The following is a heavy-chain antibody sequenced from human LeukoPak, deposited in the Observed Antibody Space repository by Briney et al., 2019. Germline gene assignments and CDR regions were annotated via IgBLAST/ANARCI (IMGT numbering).Heavy chain of an antibody. CDR1: GGSFSGYF. J-gene: IGHJ4*02. Sequence: PSETLSLTCDVSGGSFSGYFWSWIRQSPVTGLEWIGEIAHSGGTNYNPSLKSRVTISLDTSANRFSMNLSSMTAADTAVYYCARGPPLDSSVFYFDYWGQGTLVTVSS. CDR2: IAHSGGT. D-gene: IGHD3-22*01. V-gene: IGHV4-34*01. CDR3: ARGPPLDSSVFYFDY.